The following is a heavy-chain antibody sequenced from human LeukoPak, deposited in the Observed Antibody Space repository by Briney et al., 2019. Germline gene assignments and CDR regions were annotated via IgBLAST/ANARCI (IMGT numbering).Heavy chain of an antibody. V-gene: IGHV3-23*01. CDR3: ARDSDRSFDY. Sequence: PGGSLRLSCAASGFTFSNYAMSWVRQAPGKGLEWVSAIIGSGGNTYYADSVKGRFTISRDNSQNTLYLQMNSLRAEDTAVYYCARDSDRSFDYWGQGTLVTVSS. CDR2: IIGSGGNT. CDR1: GFTFSNYA. J-gene: IGHJ4*02.